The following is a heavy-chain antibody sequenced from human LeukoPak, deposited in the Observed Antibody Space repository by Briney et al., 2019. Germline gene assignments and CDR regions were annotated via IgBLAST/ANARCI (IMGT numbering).Heavy chain of an antibody. V-gene: IGHV3-48*03. CDR2: IGSSGSST. CDR3: AREDGSQLDY. CDR1: GFTFSNYE. Sequence: GGSLRLSCATSGFTFSNYEMSWVRQTPGKGLEWVSYIGSSGSSTYYADSVKGRFTISRDNAKSSLCLQMDSLRAGDTAVYYCAREDGSQLDYWGRGTLVTVSS. J-gene: IGHJ4*02. D-gene: IGHD1-26*01.